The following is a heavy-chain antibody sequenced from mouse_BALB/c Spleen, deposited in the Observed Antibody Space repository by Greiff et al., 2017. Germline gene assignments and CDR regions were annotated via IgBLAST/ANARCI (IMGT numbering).Heavy chain of an antibody. CDR3: ARGAYYGNYEYAMDY. CDR2: ISYSGST. D-gene: IGHD2-10*01. J-gene: IGHJ4*01. CDR1: GYSITSDYA. V-gene: IGHV3-2*02. Sequence: EVMLVESGPGLVKPSQSLSLTCTVTGYSITSDYAWNWIRQFPGNKLEWMGYISYSGSTSYNPSLKSRISITRDTSKNQFFLQLNSVTTEDTATYYCARGAYYGNYEYAMDYWGQGTSVTVSS.